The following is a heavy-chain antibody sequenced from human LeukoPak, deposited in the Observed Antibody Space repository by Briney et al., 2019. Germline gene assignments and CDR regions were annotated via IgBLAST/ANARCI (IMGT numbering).Heavy chain of an antibody. J-gene: IGHJ4*02. CDR1: GYTLTGYY. CDR2: INPNSGGT. CDR3: ARDDSSSSFDY. V-gene: IGHV1-2*02. Sequence: VASVKVSCKASGYTLTGYYMHWVRQAPGQGLEWMGWINPNSGGTNYAQKFQGRVTMTRDTSISTAYMELSRLRSDDTAVYYCARDDSSSSFDYWGQGTLVTVSS. D-gene: IGHD6-6*01.